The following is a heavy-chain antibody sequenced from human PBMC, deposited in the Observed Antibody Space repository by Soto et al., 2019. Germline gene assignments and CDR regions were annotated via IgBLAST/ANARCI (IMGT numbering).Heavy chain of an antibody. V-gene: IGHV4-39*01. CDR3: ARVVPFDY. D-gene: IGHD2-15*01. CDR1: GGSISSSRYY. J-gene: IGHJ4*02. CDR2: IYYSGST. Sequence: SETLSRSCTVSGGSISSSRYYWGWISQPPGKGLEWIGSIYYSGSTYYNPSLKSRVTIPVDTSKNQFSLKLSSVTAADTAVYYCARVVPFDYWGQGTLVTVS.